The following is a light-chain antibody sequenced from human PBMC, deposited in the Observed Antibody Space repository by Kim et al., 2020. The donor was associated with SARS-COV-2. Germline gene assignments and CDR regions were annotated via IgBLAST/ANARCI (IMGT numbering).Light chain of an antibody. V-gene: IGKV3-15*01. J-gene: IGKJ1*01. CDR1: QSVSTK. Sequence: AVSPGDRAPLSCRASQSVSTKLAWYQQKPGQAPRLLIYGASTRASGIPARFSGSGSGTEFTLTISSLQSEDFAVYYCQQYNRWRTFGQGTKVDIK. CDR3: QQYNRWRT. CDR2: GAS.